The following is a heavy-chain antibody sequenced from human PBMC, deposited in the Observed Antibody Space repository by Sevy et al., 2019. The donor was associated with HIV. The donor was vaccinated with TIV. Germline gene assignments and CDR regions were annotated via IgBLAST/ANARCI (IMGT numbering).Heavy chain of an antibody. Sequence: ASVKVSCKTSGYTFTSYIISWVRQAPGQGLEWMGRISAYNGDKKYAHKLQGRVTMTTDTSTVTAYLELMSLKSDDTAVYYCAGAPSGGKGPGEYFNHWGQGTLVTVSS. CDR2: ISAYNGDK. V-gene: IGHV1-18*01. J-gene: IGHJ1*01. CDR1: GYTFTSYI. CDR3: AGAPSGGKGPGEYFNH. D-gene: IGHD1-26*01.